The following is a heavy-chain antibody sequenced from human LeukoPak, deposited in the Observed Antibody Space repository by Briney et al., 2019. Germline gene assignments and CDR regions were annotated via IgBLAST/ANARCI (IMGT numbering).Heavy chain of an antibody. V-gene: IGHV4-59*08. J-gene: IGHJ5*02. Sequence: SGTLSLTCAVSGGSITTHYWSWIRQPPGKGREWIAYIYYTGSTNYNPSLKSRVTISVDTSKNQVSLKLRSVTAADTAVYYCARHYSITGGRLSGYWLDPWGQGTLVTVSS. CDR2: IYYTGST. CDR3: ARHYSITGGRLSGYWLDP. D-gene: IGHD7-27*01. CDR1: GGSITTHY.